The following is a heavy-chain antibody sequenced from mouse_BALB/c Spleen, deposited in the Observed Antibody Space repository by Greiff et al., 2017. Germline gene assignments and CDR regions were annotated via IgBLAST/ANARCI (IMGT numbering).Heavy chain of an antibody. CDR1: GFTFSSYA. Sequence: EVMLVESGGGLVKPGGSLKLSCAASGFTFSSYAMSWVRQTPEKRLEWVASISSGGSTYYPDSVKGRFTNSRDNARNILYLQMSSLRSEDTAMYYCAREIYYDYDGYAMDYWGQGTSVTVSS. CDR2: ISSGGST. J-gene: IGHJ4*01. V-gene: IGHV5-6-5*01. CDR3: AREIYYDYDGYAMDY. D-gene: IGHD2-4*01.